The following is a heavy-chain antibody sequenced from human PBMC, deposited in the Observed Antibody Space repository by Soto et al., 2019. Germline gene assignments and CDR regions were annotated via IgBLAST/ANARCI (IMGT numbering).Heavy chain of an antibody. J-gene: IGHJ6*02. Sequence: QVPLVESGGGLVQPGGSLRLSCAASGFTFSDYYMSWIRQAPGKGLEWVSYISSSGSTIYYADSVKGRFTISRDNAKNSLYLQMNSLRAEDTAVYYCARDRVAVAGTYYYYGMDVWGQGTTVTVSS. CDR2: ISSSGSTI. D-gene: IGHD6-19*01. CDR1: GFTFSDYY. CDR3: ARDRVAVAGTYYYYGMDV. V-gene: IGHV3-11*01.